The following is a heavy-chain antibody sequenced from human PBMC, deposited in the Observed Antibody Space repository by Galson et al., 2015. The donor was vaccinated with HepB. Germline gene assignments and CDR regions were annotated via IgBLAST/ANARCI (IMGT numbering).Heavy chain of an antibody. CDR1: GFTFSDYY. CDR2: ISSSSSYT. CDR3: ARSPKYYSSSFFDI. Sequence: SLRLSCAASGFTFSDYYMRWIRQAPGKGLEWVSYISSSSSYTNYADSVKGRFTISRDNAKNSLYLQMNSLRAEDTAVYYCARSPKYYSSSFFDIWGQGTMVTVSS. D-gene: IGHD6-6*01. J-gene: IGHJ3*02. V-gene: IGHV3-11*03.